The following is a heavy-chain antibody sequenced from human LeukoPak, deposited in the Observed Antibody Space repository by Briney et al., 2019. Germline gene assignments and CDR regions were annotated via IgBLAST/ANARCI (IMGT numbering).Heavy chain of an antibody. J-gene: IGHJ6*03. CDR3: ARLGYCTSSSCYGDFYYYYMDV. CDR2: ISAYNGNT. D-gene: IGHD2-2*03. V-gene: IGHV1-18*01. CDR1: GFTFTSYG. Sequence: GASVKVSCKVSGFTFTSYGISWVRQAPGQGLEWMGWISAYNGNTNYAQKFQGRVTMTTDTSTSAAYMELRSLKSDDTAVYYCARLGYCTSSSCYGDFYYYYMDVWGKGTTVSVSS.